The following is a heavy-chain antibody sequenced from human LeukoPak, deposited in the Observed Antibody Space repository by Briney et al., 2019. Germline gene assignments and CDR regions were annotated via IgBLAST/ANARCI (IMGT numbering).Heavy chain of an antibody. Sequence: ASVKVSCKASGYTFTSYYMHWVRQAPGQGHEWMGIINPSGGSTSYAQKFQGRVTMTRDTSTSTVYMELSSLRSEDTAVYYCARGGVVVVVAANNWFDPWGQGTLVTVSS. D-gene: IGHD2-15*01. CDR3: ARGGVVVVVAANNWFDP. CDR1: GYTFTSYY. V-gene: IGHV1-46*01. CDR2: INPSGGST. J-gene: IGHJ5*02.